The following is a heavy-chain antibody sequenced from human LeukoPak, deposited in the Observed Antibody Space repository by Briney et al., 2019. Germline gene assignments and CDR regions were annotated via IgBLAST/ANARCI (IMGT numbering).Heavy chain of an antibody. J-gene: IGHJ6*04. CDR2: IRSKTNYFAT. Sequence: PRGSLRLSCAASDFTSTVSAMRWVRPASGEGRGWVGRIRSKTNYFATVYAASVNGRFTISRDDSKNTAYLQMKSLETEETDVYYCTTTAAKADNYYYAMDVWGKGTTVTVSS. CDR1: DFTSTVSA. V-gene: IGHV3-73*01. CDR3: TTTAAKADNYYYAMDV. D-gene: IGHD1-26*01.